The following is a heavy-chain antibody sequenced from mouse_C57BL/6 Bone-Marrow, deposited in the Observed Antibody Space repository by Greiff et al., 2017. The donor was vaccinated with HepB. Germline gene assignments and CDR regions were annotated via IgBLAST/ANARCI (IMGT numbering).Heavy chain of an antibody. V-gene: IGHV1-18*01. D-gene: IGHD1-1*01. J-gene: IGHJ4*01. CDR1: GYTFTDYN. CDR3: ARSVLLLRFYAMDY. Sequence: VQLQQSGPELVKPGASVKIPCKASGYTFTDYNMDWVKQSHGKSLEWIGDINPNNGGTIYNQKFKGKATLTVDKSSSTAYMELLSLTSEDTAVYYCARSVLLLRFYAMDYWGQGTSVTVSS. CDR2: INPNNGGT.